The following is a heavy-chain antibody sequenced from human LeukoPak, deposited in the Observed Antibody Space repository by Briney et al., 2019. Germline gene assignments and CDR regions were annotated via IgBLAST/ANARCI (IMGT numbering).Heavy chain of an antibody. Sequence: GGSLRLSCAASGFAFSSYWIHWVRQAPGKGLVWVSRINSGGSDSIYADSVKGRFTISRDNAKNSLYLQMNSLRAEDTAVYYCARNRWEVGATIDYWGQGTLVTVSS. V-gene: IGHV3-74*01. J-gene: IGHJ4*02. CDR3: ARNRWEVGATIDY. CDR1: GFAFSSYW. CDR2: INSGGSDS. D-gene: IGHD1-26*01.